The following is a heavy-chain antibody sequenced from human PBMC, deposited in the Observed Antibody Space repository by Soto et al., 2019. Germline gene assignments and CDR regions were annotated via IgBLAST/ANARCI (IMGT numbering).Heavy chain of an antibody. D-gene: IGHD3-22*01. J-gene: IGHJ4*02. CDR3: ARVWDSSGPNFAY. CDR1: GGSISSGGYY. V-gene: IGHV4-31*03. CDR2: IYYSGST. Sequence: TSETLSLTCTVSGGSISSGGYYWSWIRQHPGRGLEWIGYIYYSGSTYYNSSLKSRVTISVDTSKNQFSLKLSSVTAADTAVFYCARVWDSSGPNFAYWGQGTLDTVSS.